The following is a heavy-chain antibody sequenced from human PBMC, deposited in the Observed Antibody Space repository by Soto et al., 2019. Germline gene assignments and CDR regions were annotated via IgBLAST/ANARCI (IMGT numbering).Heavy chain of an antibody. CDR2: ISAYNGNT. D-gene: IGHD3-22*01. V-gene: IGHV1-18*04. J-gene: IGHJ4*02. Sequence: ASVKVSCKASGYTYTSYGITWVRQAPGQGLEWMGWISAYNGNTNYAQKLQGRVTMTTDTSTSTAYMELRSLKSDDRAVYYCARGSVDTVDSSGFYEYWGQGTPVTVSS. CDR1: GYTYTSYG. CDR3: ARGSVDTVDSSGFYEY.